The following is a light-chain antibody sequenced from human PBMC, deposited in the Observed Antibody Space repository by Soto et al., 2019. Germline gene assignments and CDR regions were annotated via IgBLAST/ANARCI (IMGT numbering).Light chain of an antibody. CDR3: CSFAGRSTFEL. Sequence: QSALTQPASVSGSPGQSITISCTGTSSDVGSYNLVSWYQRHPGKAPKLIIYEGSKRPSGVSNRFSGSKSGNTASLTISGLQAEDEAVYYCSFAGRSTFELFGGGTKVTVL. CDR1: SSDVGSYNL. CDR2: EGS. J-gene: IGLJ3*02. V-gene: IGLV2-23*03.